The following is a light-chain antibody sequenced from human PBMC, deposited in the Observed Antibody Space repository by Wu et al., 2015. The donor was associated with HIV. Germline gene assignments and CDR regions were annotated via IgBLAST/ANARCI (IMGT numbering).Light chain of an antibody. CDR3: HQYYSYPLS. Sequence: AIRLTQSPSSLSASTADRVTITCRASQGISTYLAWYQQQPGKAPKLLIFAASVLRSGVPSRFSGSGSGTDFTLTITNPQSEDLATYYCHQYYSYPLSFGGGTKLEIK. CDR2: AAS. CDR1: QGISTY. J-gene: IGKJ4*01. V-gene: IGKV1-8*01.